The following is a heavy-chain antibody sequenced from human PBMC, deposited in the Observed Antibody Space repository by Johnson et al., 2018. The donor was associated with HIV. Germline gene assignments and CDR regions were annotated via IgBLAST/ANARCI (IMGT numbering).Heavy chain of an antibody. CDR2: INRKTDGVTT. Sequence: EQLVESGGGLVKPGGPLRLSCEASGFTFNNAWMGWVCQAPGTGLELDGRINRKTDGVTTDYDALLKVRFTILRDDSKNTLYLQMNSLKTEDTAVYYCTRSIAASGRDAVDMWGQGTMVTVSS. V-gene: IGHV3-15*01. CDR3: TRSIAASGRDAVDM. CDR1: GFTFNNAW. D-gene: IGHD6-25*01. J-gene: IGHJ3*02.